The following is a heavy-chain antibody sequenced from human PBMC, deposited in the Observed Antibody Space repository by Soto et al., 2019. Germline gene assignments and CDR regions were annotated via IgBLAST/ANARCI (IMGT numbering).Heavy chain of an antibody. Sequence: PLVMLSATSAVVGGSFVGFCWGRIRQTPGEGLEWIGSIYHSGSTYYNPSLKSRVTISVDRSKNQFSLKLSSVTAADTAVYYCARGGDWGRAYYYYYGMDVWGQGTTVTVSS. CDR3: ARGGDWGRAYYYYYGMDV. D-gene: IGHD7-27*01. CDR2: IYHSGST. V-gene: IGHV4-34*01. J-gene: IGHJ6*02. CDR1: GGSFVGFC.